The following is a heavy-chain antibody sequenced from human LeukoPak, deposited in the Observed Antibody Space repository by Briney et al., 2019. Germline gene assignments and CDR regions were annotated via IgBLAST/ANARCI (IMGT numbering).Heavy chain of an antibody. V-gene: IGHV4-59*01. D-gene: IGHD2-2*01. CDR3: ARICSSSSCYFDAFDI. CDR2: IYYSGST. J-gene: IGHJ3*02. Sequence: SETLSLTCTVSGGSISSYYWSWIRQPPGKGLEWIGYIYYSGSTNYNPSLKSRVTISVDTSKNQFSLKLSSVTAADTAVYYCARICSSSSCYFDAFDIWGQGTMVTVSS. CDR1: GGSISSYY.